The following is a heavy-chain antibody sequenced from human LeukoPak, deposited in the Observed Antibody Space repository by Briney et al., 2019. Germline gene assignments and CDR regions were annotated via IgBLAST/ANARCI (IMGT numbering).Heavy chain of an antibody. D-gene: IGHD3-22*01. V-gene: IGHV3-30*04. Sequence: GGSLRLSCAASGFTFSSYAMHWARQAPGKGLEWVAVISSDGSNKYYADSVKGRFTISRDNSKNTLYLQMNSLRAEDTAVYYCARDCDSSGYYYRMNYFDYWGQGTLVTVSS. CDR2: ISSDGSNK. CDR3: ARDCDSSGYYYRMNYFDY. CDR1: GFTFSSYA. J-gene: IGHJ4*02.